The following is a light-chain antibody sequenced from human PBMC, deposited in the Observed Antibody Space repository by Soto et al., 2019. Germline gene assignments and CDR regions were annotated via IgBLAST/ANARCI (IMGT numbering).Light chain of an antibody. J-gene: IGKJ4*01. CDR3: QQSYSTPPT. V-gene: IGKV1-39*01. CDR2: AAS. Sequence: DIQMTQSPSSLSASVGDRVTITCRASQSISSYLNWYQQKPGKAPKPLIYAASSLQSGVPSRFSGSGSGTDFTLTIRSLHPEDFETYYCQQSYSTPPTFGGWTKVDIK. CDR1: QSISSY.